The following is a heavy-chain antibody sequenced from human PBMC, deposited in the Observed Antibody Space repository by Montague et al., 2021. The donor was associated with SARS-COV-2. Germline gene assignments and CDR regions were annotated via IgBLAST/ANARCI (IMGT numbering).Heavy chain of an antibody. CDR1: GDSINNSRYY. D-gene: IGHD3-10*01. Sequence: SETLSLTCSVSGDSINNSRYYWGWIRQPPGKGLEWIGTIYYSGSAYYNLSLKSRVTISVDTSKDRFSLRLNSVTATDTAVYYCARLESTRGVIIRGAFHIWGQGTKVTVSS. CDR3: ARLESTRGVIIRGAFHI. V-gene: IGHV4-39*01. CDR2: IYYSGSA. J-gene: IGHJ3*02.